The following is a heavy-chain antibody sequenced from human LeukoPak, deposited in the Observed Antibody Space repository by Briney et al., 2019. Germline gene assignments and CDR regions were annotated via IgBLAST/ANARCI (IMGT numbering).Heavy chain of an antibody. CDR2: INHSGST. CDR3: ARGPPQGXVXXXXXAXXXRAFDI. D-gene: IGHD3-10*01. J-gene: IGHJ3*02. V-gene: IGHV4-34*01. Sequence: SETLSLTCAVYGGSFSGYYWSWIRQPPGKGLEWIGEINHSGSTNYNPSLKSRVTISVDTSKNQFSLKLSPVTAADTAVYYCARGPPQGXVXXXXXAXXXRAFDIWXQGTMVTV. CDR1: GGSFSGYY.